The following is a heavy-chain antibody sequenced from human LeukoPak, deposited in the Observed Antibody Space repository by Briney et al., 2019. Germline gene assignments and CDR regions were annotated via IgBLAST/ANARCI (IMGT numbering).Heavy chain of an antibody. CDR3: LQKGQVQNDGKPA. V-gene: IGHV3-66*01. Sequence: GGSLRLSCAASGFTVSSNYMSWVRQAPGKGLEWVSVIYSGGSTYYADSVKGRFTISRDNSKNTIHLQMNNLRADDTAVYYCLQKGQVQNDGKPAWGPGTLVTVSS. CDR2: IYSGGST. CDR1: GFTVSSNY. D-gene: IGHD1-1*01. J-gene: IGHJ5*02.